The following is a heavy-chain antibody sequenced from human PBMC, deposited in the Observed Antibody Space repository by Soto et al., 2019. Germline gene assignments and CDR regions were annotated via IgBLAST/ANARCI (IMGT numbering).Heavy chain of an antibody. D-gene: IGHD6-19*01. CDR1: GGSISSYY. Sequence: PSETLSLTCTVSGGSISSYYWSWIRQPPGKGLEWIGYIYYSGSTNYNPSLKSRVTISVDTSKNQFSLKLGSVTAADTAVYYCARSSSGWLEYNWFDPWGQGTLVTVSS. CDR2: IYYSGST. J-gene: IGHJ5*02. V-gene: IGHV4-59*01. CDR3: ARSSSGWLEYNWFDP.